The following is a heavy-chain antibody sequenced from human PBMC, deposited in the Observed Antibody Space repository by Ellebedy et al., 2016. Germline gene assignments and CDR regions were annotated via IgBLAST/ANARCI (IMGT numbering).Heavy chain of an antibody. CDR2: ISGFDGST. CDR3: ARVRVGAIDFFDY. CDR1: GFTFSDHY. D-gene: IGHD1-26*01. Sequence: GESLKISXAGSGFTFSDHYMSWVRQAPGKGLEWVSSISGFDGSTYYADSVKGRFTTSRDNSKNTLFLQVNSLRAEDTAVYYCARVRVGAIDFFDYWGQGTLVTVSS. J-gene: IGHJ4*02. V-gene: IGHV3-23*01.